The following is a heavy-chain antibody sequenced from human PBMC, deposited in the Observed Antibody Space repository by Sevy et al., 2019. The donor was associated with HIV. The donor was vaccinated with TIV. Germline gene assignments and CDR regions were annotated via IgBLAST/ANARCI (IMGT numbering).Heavy chain of an antibody. CDR2: INQDGSGK. CDR3: ARDPIRKADY. CDR1: GFTFSSYW. V-gene: IGHV3-7*01. Sequence: GGSLRLSCAGSGFTFSSYWMSWVRQAPGKGLEWVANINQDGSGKNYVDSVKGRFTISRDNAKNSLYLQMNSLRAEDTAVYYCARDPIRKADYWGQGTLVTVSS. J-gene: IGHJ4*02.